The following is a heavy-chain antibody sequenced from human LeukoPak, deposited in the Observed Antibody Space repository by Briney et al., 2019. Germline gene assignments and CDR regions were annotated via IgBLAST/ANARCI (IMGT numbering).Heavy chain of an antibody. J-gene: IGHJ4*02. Sequence: PGGSLRFSCAASGFTSSSYWMSWVRQAPGKGVVWVANIKQDGSEKYYVDSVKGRFTISRDNAKNSLYLQMNSLRAEDTAVYYCARVYRSSSGYCFDYWGQGTLVTVSS. CDR2: IKQDGSEK. CDR3: ARVYRSSSGYCFDY. CDR1: GFTSSSYW. V-gene: IGHV3-7*01. D-gene: IGHD6-6*01.